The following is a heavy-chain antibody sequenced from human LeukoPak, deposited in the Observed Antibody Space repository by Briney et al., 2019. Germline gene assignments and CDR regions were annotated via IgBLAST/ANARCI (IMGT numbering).Heavy chain of an antibody. Sequence: SETLSLTCTVSGGSITSSSYYWGWIRQPPGKGLEWIGSIYYSGSTNYNPSLKSRVTISVDTSKNQFSLKLSSVTAADTAVYYCARGRYFDWLLYGGRSEDWFDPWGQGTLVTVSS. CDR2: IYYSGST. J-gene: IGHJ5*02. D-gene: IGHD3-9*01. CDR1: GGSITSSSYY. CDR3: ARGRYFDWLLYGGRSEDWFDP. V-gene: IGHV4-39*07.